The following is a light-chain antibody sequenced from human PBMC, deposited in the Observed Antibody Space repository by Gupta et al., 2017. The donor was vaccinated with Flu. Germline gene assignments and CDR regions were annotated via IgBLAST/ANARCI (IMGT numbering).Light chain of an antibody. CDR1: QSVSTY. J-gene: IGKJ2*01. Sequence: EIELTQSPATLSLSPGERATLSCRASQSVSTYLAWYQKKPGQAPRLLIYDASNRDTGIPARFSGSGCGKNVTLTISSREPEDFAGYYCQKRSNWPPYTFGQGTTVEIK. CDR3: QKRSNWPPYT. V-gene: IGKV3-11*01. CDR2: DAS.